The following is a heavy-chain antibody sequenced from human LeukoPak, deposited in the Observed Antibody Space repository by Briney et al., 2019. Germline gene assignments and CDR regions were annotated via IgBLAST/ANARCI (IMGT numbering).Heavy chain of an antibody. CDR3: ASSGVAWQTHAFDI. D-gene: IGHD2-15*01. CDR1: GFTVSSNY. Sequence: PGGSLRLSCAASGFTVSSNYMSWVRQAPGKGLEWVSVIYSGGSTYYADSVKGRFTISRDNSKNTLYLQMNSLRAEDTAVYYCASSGVAWQTHAFDIWGQGTMVTVSS. CDR2: IYSGGST. V-gene: IGHV3-53*01. J-gene: IGHJ3*02.